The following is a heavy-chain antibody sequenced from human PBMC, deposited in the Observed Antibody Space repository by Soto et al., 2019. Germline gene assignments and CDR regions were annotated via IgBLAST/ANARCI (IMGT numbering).Heavy chain of an antibody. CDR1: GGTFSSYA. CDR3: ARAVQIWLRGAYYYGMDV. J-gene: IGHJ6*02. D-gene: IGHD5-18*01. CDR2: IIPIFGTA. Sequence: ASVKVSCKASGGTFSSYAISWVRQAPGQGLEWMGGIIPIFGTANYAQKFQGRVTITADESTSTAYMELSSLRSEDTAVYYCARAVQIWLRGAYYYGMDVWGQGTTVTVSS. V-gene: IGHV1-69*13.